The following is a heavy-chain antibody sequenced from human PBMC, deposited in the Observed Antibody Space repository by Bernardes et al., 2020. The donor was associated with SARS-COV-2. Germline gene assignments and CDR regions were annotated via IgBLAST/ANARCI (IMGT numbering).Heavy chain of an antibody. D-gene: IGHD1-20*01. CDR2: VYPGGTT. CDR1: AFTVTSHS. CDR3: AREYNNYFDY. V-gene: IGHV3-53*01. J-gene: IGHJ4*02. Sequence: GGSLRLSCLASAFTVTSHSMTWVRPAPGKGLEWVSVVYPGGTTFYSDSVKGRFTITRDTSKTTLYLQMNSLRAEDTAVYYCAREYNNYFDYWGQGTLVTGSS.